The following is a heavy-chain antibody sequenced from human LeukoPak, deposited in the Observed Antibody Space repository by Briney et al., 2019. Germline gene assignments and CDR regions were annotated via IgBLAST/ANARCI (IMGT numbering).Heavy chain of an antibody. V-gene: IGHV4-30-4*01. CDR3: ARAGGYSSSGWFDP. J-gene: IGHJ5*02. CDR2: IYYSGST. D-gene: IGHD6-6*01. CDR1: GGSISSGDYY. Sequence: SETLSLTCTVSGGSISSGDYYWSWIRQPPGKGLEWIGYIYYSGSTYYNPSLKSRVTISVDRSKNQFSLKLSSVTAADTAVYYCARAGGYSSSGWFDPWGQGTLVTVSS.